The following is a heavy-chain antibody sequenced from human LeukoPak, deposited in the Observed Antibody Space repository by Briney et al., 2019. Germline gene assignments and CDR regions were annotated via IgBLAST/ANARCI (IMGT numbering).Heavy chain of an antibody. V-gene: IGHV1-2*06. CDR2: INPNSGGT. CDR3: ARGTAVAMAAPGFDY. J-gene: IGHJ4*02. D-gene: IGHD6-19*01. CDR1: GYTFTGYY. Sequence: ASVKVSCKASGYTFTGYYMHWVRQAPGQGLEWMGRINPNSGGTNYAQKFQGRVTMTRDTSISPAYMELSRLRSDDTAVYYCARGTAVAMAAPGFDYLGQGTLVTVSS.